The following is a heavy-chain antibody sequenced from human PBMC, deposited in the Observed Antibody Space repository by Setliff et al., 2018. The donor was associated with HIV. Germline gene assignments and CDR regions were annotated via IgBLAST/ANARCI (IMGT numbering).Heavy chain of an antibody. CDR2: IYTSGST. J-gene: IGHJ5*02. D-gene: IGHD6-13*01. Sequence: SETLSLTCTVSGGSISSASYYWSWIRQPAGKGLGWIGRIYTSGSTTYNPSLKSRVTMSLDTSKNQFSLRLSSVTAADTAMYYCARGLGIAAAGSRRQDNWFDPWGQGTLVTVSS. CDR3: ARGLGIAAAGSRRQDNWFDP. CDR1: GGSISSASYY. V-gene: IGHV4-61*02.